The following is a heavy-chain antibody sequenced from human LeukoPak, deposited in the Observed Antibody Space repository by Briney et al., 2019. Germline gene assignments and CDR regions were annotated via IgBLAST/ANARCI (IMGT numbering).Heavy chain of an antibody. Sequence: SETLSLTCTVSGGSISSINYFWGWLRQPPGKGLEWIGYIYYSGSTNYNPSLKSRVTISVDTSKNQFSLKLTSVTAADTAVYYCARTMEGYCSGGSCYQYSYYMDVWGKGTTVTVSS. D-gene: IGHD2-15*01. CDR3: ARTMEGYCSGGSCYQYSYYMDV. J-gene: IGHJ6*03. CDR2: IYYSGST. CDR1: GGSISSINYF. V-gene: IGHV4-61*05.